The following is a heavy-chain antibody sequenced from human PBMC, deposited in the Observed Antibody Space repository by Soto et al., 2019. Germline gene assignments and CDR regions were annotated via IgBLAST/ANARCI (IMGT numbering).Heavy chain of an antibody. J-gene: IGHJ6*02. CDR3: AREPRGRDGYNLGSYGMDV. V-gene: IGHV1-2*04. Sequence: QVQLVQSGAEVKKPGASVKVSCKASGYTFTGYYMHWVRQAPGQGLEWMGWINPNSGGTNYAQKVPGCVTMTRDTSISTAYMELSRLRSDDTAVYYCAREPRGRDGYNLGSYGMDVWGQGTTVTVSS. D-gene: IGHD5-12*01. CDR2: INPNSGGT. CDR1: GYTFTGYY.